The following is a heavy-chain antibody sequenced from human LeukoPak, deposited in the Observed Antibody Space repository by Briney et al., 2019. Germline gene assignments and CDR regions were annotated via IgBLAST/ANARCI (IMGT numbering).Heavy chain of an antibody. J-gene: IGHJ4*02. CDR3: AKANSGYSSSTPLDY. CDR1: GFTFSSYG. V-gene: IGHV3-30*18. Sequence: PGGSLRLSCAASGFTFSSYGMHGVRQAPGKGLEWVAVISYDGSNKYYADSVKGRFTISRDNSKNTLYLQMNSLRAEDTAVYYCAKANSGYSSSTPLDYWGQGTLVTVSS. D-gene: IGHD6-6*01. CDR2: ISYDGSNK.